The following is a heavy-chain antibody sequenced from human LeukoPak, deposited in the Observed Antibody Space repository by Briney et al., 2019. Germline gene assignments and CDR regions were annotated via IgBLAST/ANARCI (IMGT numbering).Heavy chain of an antibody. D-gene: IGHD3/OR15-3a*01. V-gene: IGHV3-11*06. CDR1: GFSFSDYY. Sequence: PRGSLRLSCAASGFSFSDYYMSWIRQTPEEGLEWLSYISSSSNYKNYADSLKGRFTISRDNAKNSVYLQMNSLRAEDTAVYYCVRQGLYDSSDFWTFQHWGQGTLVTVSS. CDR2: ISSSSNYK. J-gene: IGHJ1*01. CDR3: VRQGLYDSSDFWTFQH.